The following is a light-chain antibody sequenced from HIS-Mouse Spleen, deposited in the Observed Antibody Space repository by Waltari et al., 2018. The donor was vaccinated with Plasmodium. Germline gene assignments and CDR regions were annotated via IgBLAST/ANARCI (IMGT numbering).Light chain of an antibody. CDR1: SSDVGGCDY. CDR2: EVS. V-gene: IGLV2-14*01. Sequence: QSDLTQHASVSGSPGQSTTISCPGTSSDVGGCDYVSWYQQHPGKAPKLMIYEVSNRPSGVSNRFSGSKSGNTASLTISGLQAEDEADYYCSSYTSSSTLDVFGTGTKVTVL. CDR3: SSYTSSSTLDV. J-gene: IGLJ1*01.